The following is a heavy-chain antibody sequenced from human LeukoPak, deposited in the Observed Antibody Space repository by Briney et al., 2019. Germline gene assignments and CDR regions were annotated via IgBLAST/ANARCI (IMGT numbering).Heavy chain of an antibody. D-gene: IGHD3-22*01. CDR3: ARADTMMASPFDI. J-gene: IGHJ3*02. CDR2: IIPIFGTA. Sequence: ASVKVSCKASGGTFSSYAISWVRQAPGQGLEWMGGIIPIFGTANYAQKFQGRVTMTRDTSTSTVYMELSSLRSEDTAVYYCARADTMMASPFDIWGQGTMVTVSS. V-gene: IGHV1-69*05. CDR1: GGTFSSYA.